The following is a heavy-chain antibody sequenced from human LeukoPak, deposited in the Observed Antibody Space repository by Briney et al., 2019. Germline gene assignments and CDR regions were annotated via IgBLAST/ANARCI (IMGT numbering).Heavy chain of an antibody. D-gene: IGHD3-22*01. CDR2: MSHSGDT. V-gene: IGHV4-38-2*02. J-gene: IGHJ3*01. CDR1: LYSITRGYS. CDR3: ARDWSISSSCSLRHAFDF. Sequence: SETLSLTFALSLYSITRGYSGGWIRQPPGKGLEWIGSMSHSGDTYYFPSLKSRVTISLHTSKNQFSLRLSSVTAADTAVYYCARDWSISSSCSLRHAFDFWG.